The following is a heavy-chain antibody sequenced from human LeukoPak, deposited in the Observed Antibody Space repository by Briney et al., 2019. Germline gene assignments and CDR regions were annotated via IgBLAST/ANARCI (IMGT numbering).Heavy chain of an antibody. CDR1: GFTFSSYS. CDR2: ISSSSSYI. V-gene: IGHV3-21*01. CDR3: ARGAAANRDP. D-gene: IGHD6-13*01. Sequence: GGSLRLSCAASGFTFSSYSMNWVRQALGKGLEWVSSISSSSSYIYYADSVKGRFTISRDNAKNSLYLQMNSLRAEDTAVYYCARGAAANRDPWGQGTLVTVSS. J-gene: IGHJ5*02.